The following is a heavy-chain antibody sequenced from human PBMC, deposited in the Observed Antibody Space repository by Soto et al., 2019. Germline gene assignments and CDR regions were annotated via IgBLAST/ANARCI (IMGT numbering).Heavy chain of an antibody. CDR3: AAAHAEYYDFWSGYYEPASFDP. CDR2: IKQDGSEK. D-gene: IGHD3-3*01. V-gene: IGHV3-7*01. Sequence: LRLSCAASGFTFSSYWMSWVRQAPGKGLEWVANIKQDGSEKYYVDSVKGRFTISRDNAKNSLYLQMNSLRAEDTAVYYCAAAHAEYYDFWSGYYEPASFDPWGQGTLVTVSS. CDR1: GFTFSSYW. J-gene: IGHJ5*02.